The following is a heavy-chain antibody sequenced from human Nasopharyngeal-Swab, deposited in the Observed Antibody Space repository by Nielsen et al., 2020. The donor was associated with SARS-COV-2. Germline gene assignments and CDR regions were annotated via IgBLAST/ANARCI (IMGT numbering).Heavy chain of an antibody. V-gene: IGHV1-2*02. CDR1: GYTFTSYD. D-gene: IGHD3-16*01. Sequence: ASVKVSCKASGYTFTSYDINWVRQAPGHGPEWMGCINPNSGETRITQKFQGRVTMTRDASNKTGYMEMMWLTSDDTAVFYCARDFMNSGGKYFDLWGRGTLVTVSS. J-gene: IGHJ2*01. CDR3: ARDFMNSGGKYFDL. CDR2: INPNSGET.